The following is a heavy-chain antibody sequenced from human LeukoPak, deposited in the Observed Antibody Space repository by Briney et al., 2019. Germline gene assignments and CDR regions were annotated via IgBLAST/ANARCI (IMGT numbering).Heavy chain of an antibody. J-gene: IGHJ5*02. CDR2: IYYSGST. CDR3: ARVPSSGTRWFDP. Sequence: GSLRLSCAASGFTFSSYSMNWVRQPPGKGLEWIGSIYYSGSTYYNPSLKSRVTISVDTSKNQFSLKLSSVTAADTAVYYCARVPSSGTRWFDPWGQGTLVTVSS. CDR1: GFTFSSYS. D-gene: IGHD3-10*01. V-gene: IGHV4-39*07.